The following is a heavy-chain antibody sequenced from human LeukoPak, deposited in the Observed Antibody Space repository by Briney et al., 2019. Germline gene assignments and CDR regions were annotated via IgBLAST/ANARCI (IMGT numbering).Heavy chain of an antibody. D-gene: IGHD3-22*01. CDR3: ARAGYYDSSGLYYFDY. CDR1: GFTFSSYG. CDR2: IWYDGSNK. J-gene: IGHJ4*02. V-gene: IGHV3-33*01. Sequence: PGRSLRLSCAASGFTFSSYGMHWVRQAPGKGLEWVAFIWYDGSNKYYADSVKGRFTISRDNSKNTLYLQMNSLRAEDTAVYYCARAGYYDSSGLYYFDYWGQGTLVTVSS.